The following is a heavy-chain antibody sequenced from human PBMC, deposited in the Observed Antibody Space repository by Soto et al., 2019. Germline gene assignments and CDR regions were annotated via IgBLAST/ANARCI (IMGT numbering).Heavy chain of an antibody. V-gene: IGHV5-51*01. CDR3: ARPSYGCPRFRCSPFYYGMDD. D-gene: IGHD3-10*02. Sequence: LKISCKPSGYTSNTYWIGWVRQMPGKGLEWMGIVYPGDSDTRYSPSFQGQVTISADKSITTAYLQWSSLKAPDTAMYYCARPSYGCPRFRCSPFYYGMDDWGQGTTV. CDR1: GYTSNTYW. CDR2: VYPGDSDT. J-gene: IGHJ6*01.